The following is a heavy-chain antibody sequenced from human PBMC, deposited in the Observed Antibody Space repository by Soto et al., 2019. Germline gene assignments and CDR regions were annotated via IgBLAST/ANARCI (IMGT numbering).Heavy chain of an antibody. D-gene: IGHD2-2*01. CDR1: GYTFTSYA. J-gene: IGHJ4*02. CDR3: ARDCSSTSLLIYPCGY. V-gene: IGHV1-3*01. CDR2: INAGNGNT. Sequence: VASVKVSFKASGYTFTSYAMHWVRQAPGQRLEWMGWINAGNGNTKYSQKFQGRVTITRDTSASTAYMELSSLRSEDTAVYYCARDCSSTSLLIYPCGYWGQGTLVTVSS.